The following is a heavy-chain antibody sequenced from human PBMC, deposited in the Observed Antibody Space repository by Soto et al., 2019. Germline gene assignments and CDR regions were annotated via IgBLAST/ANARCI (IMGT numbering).Heavy chain of an antibody. D-gene: IGHD3-16*01. CDR3: ARDGPSRGEGDYYFDY. V-gene: IGHV1-69*12. J-gene: IGHJ4*02. CDR2: IIPIFGTA. CDR1: GGTFSSYA. Sequence: QVQLVQSGAEVKKPGSSVKVSCEASGGTFSSYAISWVRQAPGQGLEWMGGIIPIFGTANYAQKFQGRVTITADESTSTAYMELSSLRSEDTAGYYCARDGPSRGEGDYYFDYWGKGTLVTVAS.